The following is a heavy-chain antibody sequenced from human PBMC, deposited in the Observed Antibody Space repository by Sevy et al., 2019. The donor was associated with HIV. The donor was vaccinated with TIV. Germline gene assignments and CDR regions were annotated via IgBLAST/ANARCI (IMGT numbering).Heavy chain of an antibody. Sequence: SETLSLTCTVSGGSISRSYWSWIRQPPGKGLEWIADIYSTGSTNSNPSLKSRVIMSIDPSKNQFSLKLTSVTAADTATYYCARDRVQAAGHFDYWGQGTLVTVSS. CDR3: ARDRVQAAGHFDY. J-gene: IGHJ4*02. D-gene: IGHD6-13*01. CDR1: GGSISRSY. CDR2: IYSTGST. V-gene: IGHV4-59*01.